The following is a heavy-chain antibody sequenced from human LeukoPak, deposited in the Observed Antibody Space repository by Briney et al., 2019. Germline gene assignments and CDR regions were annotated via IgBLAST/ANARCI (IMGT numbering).Heavy chain of an antibody. CDR3: ARGDWNDVDPFDY. V-gene: IGHV1-2*04. Sequence: ASVKVSCKASGYTFTGYYMHWVRQAAGQGLEWMGWINPNSGGTNYAQKFQGWVTMTRDTSISTAYMELSRLRSDDTAVYYCARGDWNDVDPFDYWGQGTLVTVSS. CDR2: INPNSGGT. D-gene: IGHD1-1*01. J-gene: IGHJ4*02. CDR1: GYTFTGYY.